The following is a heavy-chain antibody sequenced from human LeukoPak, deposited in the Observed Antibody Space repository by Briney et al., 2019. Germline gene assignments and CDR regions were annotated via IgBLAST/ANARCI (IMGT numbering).Heavy chain of an antibody. Sequence: GASVKVSCKASGFTFTSSAMQWVRQARGQRLEWIGWIDVGSGNTNYAQKFQERVTITRDMSTSTAYMELSSLRSEDTAVYYCAAARLLRVFDYWGQGTLVTVSS. CDR2: IDVGSGNT. CDR3: AAARLLRVFDY. CDR1: GFTFTSSA. D-gene: IGHD2-15*01. J-gene: IGHJ4*02. V-gene: IGHV1-58*02.